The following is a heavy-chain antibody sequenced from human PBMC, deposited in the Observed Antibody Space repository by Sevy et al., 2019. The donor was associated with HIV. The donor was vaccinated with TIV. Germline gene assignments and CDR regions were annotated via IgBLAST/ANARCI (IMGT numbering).Heavy chain of an antibody. CDR3: ARQGCSKPHDY. CDR1: GFTFSNYA. J-gene: IGHJ4*02. D-gene: IGHD2-2*01. Sequence: GGSLRLSCAASGFTFSNYAMSWVRQAPGKGLEWVSTFSFGCGKINYSDSVKGRFTISRDNSKNTLYLQMNSLRAEDTALYYCARQGCSKPHDYWGQGTLVTVSS. V-gene: IGHV3-23*01. CDR2: FSFGCGKI.